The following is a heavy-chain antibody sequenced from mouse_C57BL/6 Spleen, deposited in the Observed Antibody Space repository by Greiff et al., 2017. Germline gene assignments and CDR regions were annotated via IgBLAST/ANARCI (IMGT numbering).Heavy chain of an antibody. V-gene: IGHV1-15*01. CDR1: GYTFTDYE. D-gene: IGHD1-1*01. CDR3: TRGGNYYGSSPPYFDY. Sequence: VKLVESGAELVRPGASVTLSCKASGYTFTDYEMHWVKQTPVHGLEWIGAIDPETGGTAYNQKFKGKAILTADKSSSTAYMELRSLTSEDSAVYYCTRGGNYYGSSPPYFDYWGQGTTLTVSS. CDR2: IDPETGGT. J-gene: IGHJ2*01.